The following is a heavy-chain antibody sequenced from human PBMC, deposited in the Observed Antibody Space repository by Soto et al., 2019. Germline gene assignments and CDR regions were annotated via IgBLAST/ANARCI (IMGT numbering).Heavy chain of an antibody. J-gene: IGHJ6*02. V-gene: IGHV1-69*01. CDR3: ARRKGGVTMVRGPHYGMDV. Sequence: QVQLVQSGAEVKKPGSSVKVSCKASGGTFSSYAISWVRQAPGQGLEWMGGIIPIFGTANYAQKFQGRVTITADESTGTAYMELSSLRSEDTAVYYCARRKGGVTMVRGPHYGMDVWGQGTTVTVSS. D-gene: IGHD3-10*01. CDR1: GGTFSSYA. CDR2: IIPIFGTA.